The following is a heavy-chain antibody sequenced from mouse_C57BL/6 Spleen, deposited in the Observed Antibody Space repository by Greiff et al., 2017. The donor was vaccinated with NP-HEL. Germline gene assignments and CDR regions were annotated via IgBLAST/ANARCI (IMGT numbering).Heavy chain of an antibody. CDR1: GYTFTDYY. D-gene: IGHD1-1*01. Sequence: EVQLQQSGPVLVKPGASVKMSCKASGYTFTDYYMNWVKQSHGKSLEWIGVINPYNGGTSYNQKFKGKATLTVDKSSSTAYMALNSLTSEDSAVYYCALLLREDFDYWGQGTTLTVSS. J-gene: IGHJ2*01. CDR3: ALLLREDFDY. V-gene: IGHV1-19*01. CDR2: INPYNGGT.